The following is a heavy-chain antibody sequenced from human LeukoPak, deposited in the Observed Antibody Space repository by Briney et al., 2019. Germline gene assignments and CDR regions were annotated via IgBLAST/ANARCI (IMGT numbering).Heavy chain of an antibody. J-gene: IGHJ4*02. CDR2: IYYSGST. CDR3: ATARERRPSGRLDY. V-gene: IGHV4-31*03. Sequence: PSQTLSLTCTVSGGSISSGGYYWSWIRQHPGKGLEWIGYIYYSGSTYYNPSLKSRVTISVDTSKNQCSPKLSSVTAADTAVYYCATARERRPSGRLDYWGQGTLVTVSS. CDR1: GGSISSGGYY.